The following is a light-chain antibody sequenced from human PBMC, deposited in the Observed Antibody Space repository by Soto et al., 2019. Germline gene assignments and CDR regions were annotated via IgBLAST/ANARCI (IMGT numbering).Light chain of an antibody. J-gene: IGKJ2*01. CDR1: QSLVHSDGNTY. CDR2: KVS. CDR3: MQATQCRPYT. Sequence: DIVLTQTPLSSPVTLGQPASISCRSSQSLVHSDGNTYLSWFHQRPGQPPRLLTDKVSDRFSGVTDIVSGRGAGTDFTLKISRVEAEDVGIYFCMQATQCRPYTFGQGTKLEIK. V-gene: IGKV2-24*01.